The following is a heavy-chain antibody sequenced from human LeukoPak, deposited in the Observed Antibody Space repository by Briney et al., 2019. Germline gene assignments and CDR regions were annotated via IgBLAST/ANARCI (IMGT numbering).Heavy chain of an antibody. CDR1: GFTFSTYG. D-gene: IGHD3-22*01. V-gene: IGHV3-30*02. CDR3: AKTTSSGLRAYYYMHV. Sequence: PGGSLRLSCAASGFTFSTYGMHWVRQAPGKGLEWVAFIRYDETNKYYADSVKGRFTISRDNSKNTLYLQMNSLRAEDTAVYYCAKTTSSGLRAYYYMHVWGKGTTVTISS. J-gene: IGHJ6*03. CDR2: IRYDETNK.